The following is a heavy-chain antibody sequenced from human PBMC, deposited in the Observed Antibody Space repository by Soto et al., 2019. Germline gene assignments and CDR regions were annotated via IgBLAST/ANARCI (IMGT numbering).Heavy chain of an antibody. J-gene: IGHJ5*02. CDR1: NGSISSPIYY. Sequence: ETLSLTCTVSNGSISSPIYYWGWIRQPPGKGLEWIGSIHQTGSTYYNPSLQGRVTISVDTSKNQFSLKLSSVTAADTAVYYCARMYCSSTSCYRFDPWGQGTLVTVSS. CDR3: ARMYCSSTSCYRFDP. CDR2: IHQTGST. V-gene: IGHV4-39*07. D-gene: IGHD2-2*02.